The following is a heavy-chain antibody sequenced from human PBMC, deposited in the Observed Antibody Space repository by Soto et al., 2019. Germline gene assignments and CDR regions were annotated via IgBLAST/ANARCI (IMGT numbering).Heavy chain of an antibody. D-gene: IGHD2-15*01. V-gene: IGHV3-48*01. Sequence: GGSPRLSCATSGFTFSSYNMNWVRPAPGKGLEWVSYISSSSDTIYYADSVNGRFTLSRGHAQNSLYLQMNSRRAEDTAVLYCAGDARYCSGGNCYSSYYYYYLDVWGIGTTVTVSS. J-gene: IGHJ6*03. CDR1: GFTFSSYN. CDR2: ISSSSDTI. CDR3: AGDARYCSGGNCYSSYYYYYLDV.